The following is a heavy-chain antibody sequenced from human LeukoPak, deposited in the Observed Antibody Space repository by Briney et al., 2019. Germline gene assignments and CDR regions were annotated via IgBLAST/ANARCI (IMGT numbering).Heavy chain of an antibody. CDR2: INQDGSEN. Sequence: GGSLRLSCAASQFIFSNYWMSWVRQAPGKGPEWVANINQDGSENYYVDSVKGRFTISRDNAKSSLYLQMNGLRDDDTALYYCARDLRGYRGMARTWYFDYWGRGTLVTVSS. CDR1: QFIFSNYW. V-gene: IGHV3-7*01. D-gene: IGHD5-12*01. CDR3: ARDLRGYRGMARTWYFDY. J-gene: IGHJ4*02.